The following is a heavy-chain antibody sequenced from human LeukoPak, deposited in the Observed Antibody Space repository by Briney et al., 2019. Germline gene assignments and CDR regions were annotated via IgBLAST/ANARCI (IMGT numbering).Heavy chain of an antibody. V-gene: IGHV3-23*01. CDR1: GFTFSSYA. CDR3: ARTRITMIVVVIRGGGYFDY. J-gene: IGHJ4*02. D-gene: IGHD3-22*01. Sequence: GGSLRLSCAASGFTFSSYAMSWVRQAPGKGLEWVSAISGSGGSTYYADSVKGRFTISRDDSKNTLYLQMNSLRAEDTAVYYCARTRITMIVVVIRGGGYFDYGGQGTLVTVSS. CDR2: ISGSGGST.